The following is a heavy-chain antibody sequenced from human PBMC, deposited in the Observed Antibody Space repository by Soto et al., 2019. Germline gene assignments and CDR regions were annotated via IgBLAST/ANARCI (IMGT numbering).Heavy chain of an antibody. CDR3: ARDETDWYLAYGLDV. CDR1: GFRFTTYS. J-gene: IGHJ6*02. V-gene: IGHV3-21*01. Sequence: SLTLSCAVYGFRFTTYSMNWVRQAAGGGLGWVSSIRSISDTYYADTLKARFTISRDHAKDPLSLQMDSRRAEDGAVYYCARDETDWYLAYGLDVWGQGTTVTVSS. D-gene: IGHD3-9*01. CDR2: IRSISDT.